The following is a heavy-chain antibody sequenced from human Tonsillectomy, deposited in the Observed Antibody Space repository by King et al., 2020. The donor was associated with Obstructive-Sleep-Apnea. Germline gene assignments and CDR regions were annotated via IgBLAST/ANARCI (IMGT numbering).Heavy chain of an antibody. CDR1: GYTFSTYD. J-gene: IGHJ4*02. CDR2: MNPNSGNT. CDR3: ARRSGWYYFDF. V-gene: IGHV1-8*01. D-gene: IGHD6-19*01. Sequence: VQLVESGAEVKKPGASVKVSCKASGYTFSTYDINWVRQATGQGLEWMGWMNPNSGNTGYAQNFQGRVTMTRNTSISTAYMELSGLGSEDTAVYYCARRSGWYYFDFWGQGALVTVSS.